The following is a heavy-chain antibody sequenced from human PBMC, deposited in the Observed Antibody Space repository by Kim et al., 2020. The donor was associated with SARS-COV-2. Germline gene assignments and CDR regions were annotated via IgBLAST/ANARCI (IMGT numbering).Heavy chain of an antibody. CDR1: GGSTSSIDYY. V-gene: IGHV4-39*01. D-gene: IGHD6-25*01. CDR2: IFHSVSA. Sequence: SETLSLTCNVSGGSTSSIDYYWAWIRQPPGKGPEWLGSIFHSVSAYYNPSLKSRVTISVDTSKNQFSLKLASVTAADTAVYYCATDGGNRDYFDFWGQG. CDR3: ATDGGNRDYFDF. J-gene: IGHJ4*02.